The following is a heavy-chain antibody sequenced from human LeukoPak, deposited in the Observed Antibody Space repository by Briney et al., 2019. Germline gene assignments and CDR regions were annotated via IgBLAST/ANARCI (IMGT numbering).Heavy chain of an antibody. V-gene: IGHV4-34*01. J-gene: IGHJ6*03. Sequence: SETLSLTCAVYGGSFSGYYWSWIRQPPGKGLEWVGEINHSGSTNYNPSPKSRVTISGDTSKNQCSLKLSSVTAAYPAVYFCARVGYSYVINDCSRTGVGAYPTKYYYHMDVWGKGTTVTVSS. CDR2: INHSGST. CDR3: ARVGYSYVINDCSRTGVGAYPTKYYYHMDV. D-gene: IGHD5-18*01. CDR1: GGSFSGYY.